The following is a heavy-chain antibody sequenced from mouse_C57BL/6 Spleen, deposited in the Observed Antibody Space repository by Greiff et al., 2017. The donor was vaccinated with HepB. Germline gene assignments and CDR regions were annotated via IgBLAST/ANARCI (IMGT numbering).Heavy chain of an antibody. V-gene: IGHV5-17*01. CDR2: ISSGSSTI. J-gene: IGHJ1*03. CDR3: AGGYSNPWYFDV. CDR1: GFTFSDYG. D-gene: IGHD2-5*01. Sequence: EVHLVESGGGLVKPGGSLKLSCAASGFTFSDYGMHWVRQAPEKGLEWVAYISSGSSTIYYADTVKGRFTISRDNAKNTLFLQMTSLRSEDTAMYYCAGGYSNPWYFDVWGTGTTVTVSS.